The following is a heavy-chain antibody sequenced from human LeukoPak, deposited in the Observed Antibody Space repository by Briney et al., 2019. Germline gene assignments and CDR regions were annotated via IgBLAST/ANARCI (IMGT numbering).Heavy chain of an antibody. D-gene: IGHD3-22*01. V-gene: IGHV1-8*01. CDR1: GYTFTSHD. Sequence: ASVKVSCKASGYTFTSHDINSVRQATGQGLEWMGWMNPNSGNTGYAQKFQGRVTITRNTSISTAYMELSRLRSDDTAVYYCARDWGYYDSNVGYWGQGTLVTVSS. J-gene: IGHJ4*02. CDR2: MNPNSGNT. CDR3: ARDWGYYDSNVGY.